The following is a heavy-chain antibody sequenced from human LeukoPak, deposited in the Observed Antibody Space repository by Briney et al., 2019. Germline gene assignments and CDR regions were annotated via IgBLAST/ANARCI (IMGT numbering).Heavy chain of an antibody. J-gene: IGHJ4*02. CDR3: TTGSGYSTDWYDF. Sequence: GGSLRLSCAASGFTFSSYAMSWVRQAPGKGLEWVSAISGSGGSTYYADSVKGRFTISRDNSKTTLYLQMNSLTTEDTAVYYCTTGSGYSTDWYDFWGQGTLVTVSS. CDR1: GFTFSSYA. CDR2: ISGSGGST. D-gene: IGHD6-19*01. V-gene: IGHV3-23*01.